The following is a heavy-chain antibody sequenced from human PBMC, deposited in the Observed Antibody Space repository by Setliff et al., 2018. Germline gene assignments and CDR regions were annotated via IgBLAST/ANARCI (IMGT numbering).Heavy chain of an antibody. Sequence: SETLSLTCTVYGGSFSDYYWGWIRQSPGKRPEWIAEISQSGNTNYNPSLNSRVSVSVDTPTNQFSLKVFSVNAADTAVYYCRFWSSYYKNDYWAQGTLVTVSS. D-gene: IGHD3-3*01. CDR2: ISQSGNT. CDR1: GGSFSDYY. V-gene: IGHV4-34*01. CDR3: RFWSSYYKNDY. J-gene: IGHJ4*02.